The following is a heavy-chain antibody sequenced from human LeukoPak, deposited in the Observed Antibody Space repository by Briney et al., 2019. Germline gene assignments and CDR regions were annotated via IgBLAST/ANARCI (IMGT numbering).Heavy chain of an antibody. CDR3: ARVPGSYYVDFDY. CDR1: GFTFSSYG. D-gene: IGHD3-10*01. CDR2: IRYDGSNK. J-gene: IGHJ4*02. Sequence: GGSLKLSCAASGFTFSSYGMHWVRQAPGKGLEWVAFIRYDGSNKYYADSVKGRFTISRDNSKNTLYLQMNSLRAEDTAVYYCARVPGSYYVDFDYWGQGTLVTVSS. V-gene: IGHV3-30*02.